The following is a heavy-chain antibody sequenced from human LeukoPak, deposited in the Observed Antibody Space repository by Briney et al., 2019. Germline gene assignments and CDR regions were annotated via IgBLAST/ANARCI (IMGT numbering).Heavy chain of an antibody. CDR1: GGSINSGY. CDR3: AGGHYPLEY. D-gene: IGHD1-26*01. Sequence: SETLSLTCSVSGGSINSGYWSWIRQPPGKGLECIGLLYPSGSTNYNPSLKSRVTISVDTSRTQFSLKLSPMTAADTAVYYCAGGHYPLEYWGQGTLVTVSS. J-gene: IGHJ4*02. CDR2: LYPSGST. V-gene: IGHV4-59*01.